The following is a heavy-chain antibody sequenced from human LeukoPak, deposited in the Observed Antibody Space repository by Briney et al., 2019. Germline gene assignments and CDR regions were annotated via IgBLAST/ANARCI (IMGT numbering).Heavy chain of an antibody. V-gene: IGHV4-38-2*02. CDR3: ARIFIRNGYSSYFDC. J-gene: IGHJ4*02. D-gene: IGHD5-18*01. Sequence: PSETLSLTCTVSGFSISSGHYWGWVRQPPGAGLEWIGSVYQSGTTYYNPSLKSRVTASVDMSKNQFSLRLRPVTAADTAVYYCARIFIRNGYSSYFDCWGQGTLVTVSS. CDR2: VYQSGTT. CDR1: GFSISSGHY.